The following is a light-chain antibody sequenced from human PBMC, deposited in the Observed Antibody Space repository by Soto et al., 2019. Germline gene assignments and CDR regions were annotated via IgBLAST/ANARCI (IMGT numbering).Light chain of an antibody. V-gene: IGKV1-39*01. Sequence: DIQMTQSPSSLSAFVGDRVTITCRASRYISDNFNWYQHKPGRAPKLLIYAATNLQSGVPSRFSGSGSGTDFTLTISSVQPEDFATYYCQQSYNTPPTTFGQGTRLEI. CDR1: RYISDN. CDR3: QQSYNTPPTT. CDR2: AAT. J-gene: IGKJ5*01.